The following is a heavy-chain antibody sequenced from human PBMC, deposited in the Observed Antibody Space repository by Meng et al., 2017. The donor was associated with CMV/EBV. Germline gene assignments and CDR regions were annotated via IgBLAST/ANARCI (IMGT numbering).Heavy chain of an antibody. Sequence: FSGFSLSTSGVGVRWIRQPPGKALEWLALIYWNDDKRYSPSLKSRLTITKDTSKNQVVLTMTNMDPVDTATYYCAHSEIQLWVFDYWGQGTLVTVSS. V-gene: IGHV2-5*01. CDR1: GFSLSTSGVG. D-gene: IGHD5-18*01. CDR3: AHSEIQLWVFDY. CDR2: IYWNDDK. J-gene: IGHJ4*02.